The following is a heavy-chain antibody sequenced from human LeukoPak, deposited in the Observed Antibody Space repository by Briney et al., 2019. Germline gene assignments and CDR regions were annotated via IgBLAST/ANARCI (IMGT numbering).Heavy chain of an antibody. CDR1: GFTFSSYS. J-gene: IGHJ4*02. CDR3: ARGSCMVRGVIIGNFDY. V-gene: IGHV3-21*01. Sequence: GGSLRLSCAASGFTFSSYSMNWVRQAPGKGLEWVSSISSSSSYIYYADSVKGRFTISRDNAKNSLYLQMNSLRAEDTAVYYCARGSCMVRGVIIGNFDYWGQGTLVTVSS. CDR2: ISSSSSYI. D-gene: IGHD3-10*01.